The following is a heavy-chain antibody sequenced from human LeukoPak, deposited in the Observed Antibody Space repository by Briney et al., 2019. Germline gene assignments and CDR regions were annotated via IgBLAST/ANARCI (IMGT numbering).Heavy chain of an antibody. CDR2: VYFRGST. J-gene: IGHJ5*02. CDR1: GGSISSSGYY. CDR3: AGPITFGGVITFDP. V-gene: IGHV4-39*01. D-gene: IGHD3-16*01. Sequence: PSETLSLTCTVSGGSISSSGYYWGWIRQPPRKRVECVGSVYFRGSTYSNPSLKSLVTISVDTSKNQFSLKLSSVTAADTAVYYCAGPITFGGVITFDPWGQGTLVTVSS.